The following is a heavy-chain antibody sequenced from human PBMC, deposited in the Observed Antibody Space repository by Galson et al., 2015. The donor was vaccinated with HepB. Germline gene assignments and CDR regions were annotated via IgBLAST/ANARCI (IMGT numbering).Heavy chain of an antibody. CDR1: GYTFTSYD. Sequence: SVKVSCKASGYTFTSYDINWVRQAPGQGLEWMGWMNPNSGNTAYAQKFQGRVTLTRNTSISTAYMEVSSLRSEDTAVYYCARKVAFDIWGQGTMVSVSS. CDR3: ARKVAFDI. V-gene: IGHV1-8*01. J-gene: IGHJ3*02. CDR2: MNPNSGNT.